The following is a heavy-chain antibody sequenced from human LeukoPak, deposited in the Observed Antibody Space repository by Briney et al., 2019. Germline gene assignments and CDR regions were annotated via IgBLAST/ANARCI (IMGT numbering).Heavy chain of an antibody. CDR3: AKSINPVVAIPVGYFDY. Sequence: GGSLRLSCAASGFTFDDYGMSWVRQAPGKGLEWVSAISGSGGSTYYADSVKGRFTISRDNSRNTLYLQMNSLRAEDTAVYYCAKSINPVVAIPVGYFDYWGQGTLVTVSS. CDR1: GFTFDDYG. V-gene: IGHV3-23*01. CDR2: ISGSGGST. D-gene: IGHD2-21*01. J-gene: IGHJ4*02.